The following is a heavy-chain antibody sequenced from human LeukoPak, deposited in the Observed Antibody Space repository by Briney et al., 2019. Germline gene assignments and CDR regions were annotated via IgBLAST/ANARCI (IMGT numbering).Heavy chain of an antibody. J-gene: IGHJ4*02. D-gene: IGHD6-19*01. CDR2: IYYSGST. CDR1: GGSISSYY. Sequence: SETLSLTCTVSGGSISSYYWSWIRQPPGKGLEWIGYIYYSGSTNYNPSLKSRVTISVDASKNQFSLKLSSVTAADTAVYYCARRGIAVAGFDYWGQGTLVTVSS. CDR3: ARRGIAVAGFDY. V-gene: IGHV4-59*01.